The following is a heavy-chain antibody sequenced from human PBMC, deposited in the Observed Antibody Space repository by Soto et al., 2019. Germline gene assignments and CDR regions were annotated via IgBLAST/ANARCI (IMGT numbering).Heavy chain of an antibody. D-gene: IGHD6-13*01. J-gene: IGHJ3*02. V-gene: IGHV1-46*01. CDR2: INPSGGST. CDR3: ARDNGRVIAAAGIHAFDI. Sequence: ASVKVSCKASGYTFTSYYMHWVRQAPGQVLEWMGIINPSGGSTSYAQKFQGRVTMTRDTSTSTVYMELSSLRSEDTAVYYCARDNGRVIAAAGIHAFDIWGQGTMVTVSS. CDR1: GYTFTSYY.